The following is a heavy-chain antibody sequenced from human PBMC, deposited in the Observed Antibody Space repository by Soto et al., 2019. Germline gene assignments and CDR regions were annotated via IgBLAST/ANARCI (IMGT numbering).Heavy chain of an antibody. J-gene: IGHJ6*02. D-gene: IGHD6-19*01. CDR2: ISAYNGNT. V-gene: IGHV1-18*04. CDR3: ARENSPYSSGWYRRHYYYGMDV. CDR1: GYTFTSYG. Sequence: SAKVSFQASGYTFTSYGISWVRQAPGQGLEWMGWISAYNGNTNYAQKLQGRVTMTTDTSTSTAYMELRSLRSDDTAVYYCARENSPYSSGWYRRHYYYGMDVWGQGTTVTVSS.